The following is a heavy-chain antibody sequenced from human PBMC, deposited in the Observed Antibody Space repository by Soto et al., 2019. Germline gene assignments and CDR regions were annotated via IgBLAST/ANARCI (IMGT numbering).Heavy chain of an antibody. V-gene: IGHV4-59*08. CDR3: ARGRVVPAAIDDY. J-gene: IGHJ4*02. D-gene: IGHD2-2*01. CDR1: GGSISSYY. Sequence: SETLSLTCTVSGGSISSYYWSWIRQPPGKGLEWIGYIYYSGSTNYNPSLKSRVTISVDTSKNQFSLKLSSVTAADTAVYYCARGRVVPAAIDDYWGQGTPVTVSS. CDR2: IYYSGST.